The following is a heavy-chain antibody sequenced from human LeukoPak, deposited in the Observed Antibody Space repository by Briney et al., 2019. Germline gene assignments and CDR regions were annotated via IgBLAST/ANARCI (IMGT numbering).Heavy chain of an antibody. D-gene: IGHD3-22*01. Sequence: SETLSLTCTVSGGSISSYYWSWIRQPAGKGLEWIGRIYTSGSTNYNPSLKSRVTMSVDTSKNQFSLKLSSVTAADTAVYYCAVKTTYYYDSSGQRGWNFDYWGQGTLVTVSS. CDR3: AVKTTYYYDSSGQRGWNFDY. CDR1: GGSISSYY. CDR2: IYTSGST. J-gene: IGHJ4*02. V-gene: IGHV4-4*07.